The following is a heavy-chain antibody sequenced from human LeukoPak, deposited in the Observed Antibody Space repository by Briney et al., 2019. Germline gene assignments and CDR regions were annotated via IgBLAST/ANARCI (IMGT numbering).Heavy chain of an antibody. D-gene: IGHD3-22*01. CDR2: IYTSGST. J-gene: IGHJ5*02. CDR3: ARVGDSSGYENWFDP. V-gene: IGHV4-4*07. Sequence: SETLSLTCTVSGGSVSSYYWSWIRQPAGKGLEWIGRIYTSGSTNYNPSLESRVTMSVDTSSNQFSLKLSSVTAADTAVYYCARVGDSSGYENWFDPWGQGTLVTVSS. CDR1: GGSVSSYY.